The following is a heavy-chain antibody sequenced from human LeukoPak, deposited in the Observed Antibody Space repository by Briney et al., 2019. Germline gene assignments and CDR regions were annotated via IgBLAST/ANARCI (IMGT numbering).Heavy chain of an antibody. D-gene: IGHD4-17*01. J-gene: IGHJ5*02. CDR1: GYTFASYG. CDR2: IIPIFGTA. CDR3: ARHDYGDYVGTTS. V-gene: IGHV1-69*13. Sequence: SVKVSCKASGYTFASYGISWVRQAPGQGLEWMGGIIPIFGTANYAQKFQGRVTITADESTSTAYMELSSLRSEDTAVYYCARHDYGDYVGTTSWGQGTLVTVSS.